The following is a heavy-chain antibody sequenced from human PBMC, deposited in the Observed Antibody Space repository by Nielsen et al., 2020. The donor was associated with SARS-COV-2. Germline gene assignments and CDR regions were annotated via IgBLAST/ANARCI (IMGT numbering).Heavy chain of an antibody. J-gene: IGHJ3*02. CDR1: GFTFSSYG. V-gene: IGHV3-33*01. CDR3: ACPEHRDAFDI. Sequence: GESLKISCAASGFTFSSYGMHWVRQAPGRGLEWVAVIWYDGSNKYYADSVKGRFTISRDNSKNTLYLQMNSLRAEDTAVYYCACPEHRDAFDIWGQGTMVTVSS. CDR2: IWYDGSNK.